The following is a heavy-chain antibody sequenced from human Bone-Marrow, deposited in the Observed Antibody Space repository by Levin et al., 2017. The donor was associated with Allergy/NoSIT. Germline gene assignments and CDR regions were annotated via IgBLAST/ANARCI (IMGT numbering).Heavy chain of an antibody. Sequence: PGESLKISCAASGFTFSSYAMHWVRQAPGKGLEWVAVISYDGSNKYYADSVKGRFTISRDNSKNTLYLQMNSLRAEDTAVYYCARDLVLLWFGESQNHFDYWGQGTLVTVSS. CDR2: ISYDGSNK. CDR3: ARDLVLLWFGESQNHFDY. V-gene: IGHV3-30*04. D-gene: IGHD3-10*01. J-gene: IGHJ4*02. CDR1: GFTFSSYA.